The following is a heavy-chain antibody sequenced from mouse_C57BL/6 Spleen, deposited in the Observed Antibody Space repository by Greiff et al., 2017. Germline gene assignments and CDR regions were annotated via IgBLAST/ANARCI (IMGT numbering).Heavy chain of an antibody. J-gene: IGHJ2*01. Sequence: EVQLQESGPGLVKPSQSLSLTCSVTGYSITSGYYWNWIRQFPGNKLEWMGYISYDGSHNYNPSLKNRISITRDTSKNQFFLKLKSVTTEDTATYYCARGNWDYDYWGQGTTLTVSS. CDR3: ARGNWDYDY. CDR1: GYSITSGYY. CDR2: ISYDGSH. V-gene: IGHV3-6*01. D-gene: IGHD4-1*01.